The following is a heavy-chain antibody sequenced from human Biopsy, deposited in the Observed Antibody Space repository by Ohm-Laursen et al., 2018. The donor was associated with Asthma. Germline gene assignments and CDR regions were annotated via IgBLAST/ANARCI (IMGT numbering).Heavy chain of an antibody. Sequence: LSLTCAASGFILSNYDMHWVRQAPGKGLEWAAVLSYNGNNKYYADSVRGRFTISRDNSENTLYLQMNSLRVEDTAVYYCARGDWYGSASNGYWGQGTLVTVSA. CDR3: ARGDWYGSASNGY. D-gene: IGHD6-6*01. CDR1: GFILSNYD. V-gene: IGHV3-30*03. CDR2: LSYNGNNK. J-gene: IGHJ4*02.